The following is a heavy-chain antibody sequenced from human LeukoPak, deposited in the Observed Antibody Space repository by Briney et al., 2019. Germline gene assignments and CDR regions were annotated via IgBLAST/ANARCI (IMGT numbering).Heavy chain of an antibody. V-gene: IGHV3-23*01. Sequence: GGSLRLSCTASGCTFSEYAMSWVGQARGKGVEGVSGISGSGGSIRYAASVKGRFIISRDNSTNTLYLQMNSLRAEDTAVYYCAKGGDGYNYYFDYWGQETLVTVSS. CDR1: GCTFSEYA. CDR3: AKGGDGYNYYFDY. CDR2: ISGSGGSI. J-gene: IGHJ4*02. D-gene: IGHD5-24*01.